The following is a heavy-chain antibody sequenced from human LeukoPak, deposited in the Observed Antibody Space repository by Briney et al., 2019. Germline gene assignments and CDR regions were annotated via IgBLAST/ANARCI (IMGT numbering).Heavy chain of an antibody. J-gene: IGHJ4*02. D-gene: IGHD5-18*01. V-gene: IGHV3-30*02. CDR2: IRYDGSNK. Sequence: SGGSLRLSCAASGFTFSSYGMHWVRQAPGKGLEWVAFIRYDGSNKYYADSVKGRFTISRDNSKNTLYLQMDSLRAEDTAVYYCAKDFRGYSYGYFFDYWGQGTQVTVSS. CDR3: AKDFRGYSYGYFFDY. CDR1: GFTFSSYG.